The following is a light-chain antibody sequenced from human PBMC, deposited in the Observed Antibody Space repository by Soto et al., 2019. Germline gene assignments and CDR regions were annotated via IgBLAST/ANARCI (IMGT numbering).Light chain of an antibody. CDR2: APS. CDR1: QDISDD. CDR3: LQDYNYPLT. V-gene: IGKV1-6*01. J-gene: IGKJ4*01. Sequence: AIQMTQSPSSLSASVGDRVNITCRASQDISDDLGWYQQKPGKAPKLLISAPSSLQSGVPSRFSGSGSGTDFTLTISSLQPEDFATYYCLQDYNYPLTFGGGTKVEFK.